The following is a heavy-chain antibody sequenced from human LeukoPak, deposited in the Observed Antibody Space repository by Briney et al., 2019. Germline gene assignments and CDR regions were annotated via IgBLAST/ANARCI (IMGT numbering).Heavy chain of an antibody. CDR1: GASISSCY. V-gene: IGHV4-59*08. J-gene: IGHJ4*02. D-gene: IGHD1-1*01. Sequence: SETLSLTCSVSGASISSCYWSWIRQPPGRGLEWLGYISYTGSTNYNPSLKSRLTISVDTSKNQLSLNLTTVTAADTAVYYCARHEGTWTFDYWGQGALVTVSS. CDR3: ARHEGTWTFDY. CDR2: ISYTGST.